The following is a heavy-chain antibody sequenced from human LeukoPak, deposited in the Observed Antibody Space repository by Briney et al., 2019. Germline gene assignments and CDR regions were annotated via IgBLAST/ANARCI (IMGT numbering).Heavy chain of an antibody. V-gene: IGHV3-49*05. J-gene: IGHJ6*03. CDR1: GFTFVDYA. D-gene: IGHD3-3*01. Sequence: KPGRSLRLSCTASGFTFVDYAMSWFRQAPGKGLEWVGFIRSKAYGGTTEYAASVKGRFTISRDDSKSIAYLQMNSLKTEDTAVYYCTRDAHYDFWSGYTRYYYYYYYMDVWGKGTTVTVSS. CDR2: IRSKAYGGTT. CDR3: TRDAHYDFWSGYTRYYYYYYYMDV.